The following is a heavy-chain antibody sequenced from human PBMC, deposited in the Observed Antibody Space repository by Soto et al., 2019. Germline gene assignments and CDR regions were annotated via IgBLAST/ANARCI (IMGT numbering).Heavy chain of an antibody. J-gene: IGHJ3*02. Sequence: QLQLQESGPGLVKPSETLSLTCTVSAGSISSSSYYWGWIRQPPGKGLEWIGSIYYSGSTYYNPSLNSRVTFAVDTPKNQFSLKLSSVTAADTAVYYCARHNTGYELDDAFDIWGQGIMVTVSS. CDR2: IYYSGST. CDR1: AGSISSSSYY. CDR3: ARHNTGYELDDAFDI. V-gene: IGHV4-39*01. D-gene: IGHD5-12*01.